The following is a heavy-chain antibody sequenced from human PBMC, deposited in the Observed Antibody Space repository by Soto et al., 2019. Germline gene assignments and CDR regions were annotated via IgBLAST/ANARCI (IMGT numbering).Heavy chain of an antibody. CDR1: GFTFSSYW. V-gene: IGHV3-74*01. CDR2: ISSDGSTT. Sequence: GWSLRLSCAASGFTFSSYWMHWVRQDPGKGLVWVSYISSDGSTTTYADSVKGRFTISRDNAKNTLYLQMYSLRVEDTAVYYCARGPAVTCPKSPFSLGQGTLFNASA. CDR3: ARGPAVTCPKSPFS. J-gene: IGHJ5*02. D-gene: IGHD2-21*02.